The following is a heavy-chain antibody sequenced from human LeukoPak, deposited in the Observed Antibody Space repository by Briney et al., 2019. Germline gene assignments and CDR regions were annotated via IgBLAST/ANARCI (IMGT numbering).Heavy chain of an antibody. Sequence: ASVKVSCKASGYTFTSYAMHWVRQAPGQRLEWMGWINAGNGNTKYSQKFQGRVTITRDTSASTAYMELSSLRSEDTAVYYCASGAGPAAPSPYWGRGTLVTVSS. CDR2: INAGNGNT. CDR3: ASGAGPAAPSPY. CDR1: GYTFTSYA. D-gene: IGHD2-2*01. J-gene: IGHJ4*02. V-gene: IGHV1-3*01.